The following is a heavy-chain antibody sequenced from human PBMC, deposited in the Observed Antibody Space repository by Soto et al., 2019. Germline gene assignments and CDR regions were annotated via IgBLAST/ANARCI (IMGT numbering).Heavy chain of an antibody. Sequence: QVQLQQWGAGLLKPSETLSLTCAVYGGSISGHYWNWIRQPPGKGLEWIGDINHSGRTNYNPSLKSRVTISVDTSKNQFSLNLGSVTAADTAVYYCARGNIAAALVYWGQGTLVTVSS. CDR2: INHSGRT. D-gene: IGHD6-13*01. J-gene: IGHJ4*02. CDR3: ARGNIAAALVY. V-gene: IGHV4-34*01. CDR1: GGSISGHY.